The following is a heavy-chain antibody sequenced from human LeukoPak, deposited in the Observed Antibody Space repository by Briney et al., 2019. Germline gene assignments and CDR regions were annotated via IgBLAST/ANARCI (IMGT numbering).Heavy chain of an antibody. V-gene: IGHV4-39*01. D-gene: IGHD1-26*01. Sequence: PSETLSLTCTVSGGSISSSGYYWGGIRQSPGEGVEGMGNIYYSGITYYNPSLKRRVTISVDTSKNQFSLKLSSVTAADTAVYYCARQESGSYLEVPFDYWGQGTLVTVSS. CDR3: ARQESGSYLEVPFDY. CDR2: IYYSGIT. CDR1: GGSISSSGYY. J-gene: IGHJ4*02.